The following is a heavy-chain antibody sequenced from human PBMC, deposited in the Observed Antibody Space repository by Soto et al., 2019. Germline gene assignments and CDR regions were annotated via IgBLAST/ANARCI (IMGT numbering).Heavy chain of an antibody. CDR3: ARDEGGYDILTGYYKAHHFDY. D-gene: IGHD3-9*01. V-gene: IGHV4-61*01. J-gene: IGHJ4*02. CDR2: IYYSGST. Sequence: PSETLSLTCTVSGGSVSSGSYYWSWIRQPPGKGLEWIGYIYYSGSTNYNPSLKSRVTTSMDTSKNQLSLKLTSMTAADTAVYYCARDEGGYDILTGYYKAHHFDYWGQGVLVTVSS. CDR1: GGSVSSGSYY.